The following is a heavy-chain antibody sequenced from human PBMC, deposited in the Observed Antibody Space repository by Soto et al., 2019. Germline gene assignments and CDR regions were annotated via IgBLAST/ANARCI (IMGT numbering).Heavy chain of an antibody. V-gene: IGHV4-34*01. CDR1: GGSFSGYY. CDR2: INHSGST. D-gene: IGHD2-2*02. Sequence: PSETLSLTCAVYGGSFSGYYWSWIRQPPGKGLGWIGEINHSGSTNYNPTLNSRVTISVDTSKNQFSLKLSSVTAADTAVYYCASNRQLLYPYYYYGMDVWGQGTTVTVSS. CDR3: ASNRQLLYPYYYYGMDV. J-gene: IGHJ6*02.